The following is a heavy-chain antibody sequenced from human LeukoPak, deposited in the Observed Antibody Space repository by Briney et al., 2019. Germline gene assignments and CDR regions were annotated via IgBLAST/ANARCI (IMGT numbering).Heavy chain of an antibody. CDR2: IYYSGST. V-gene: IGHV4-39*07. Sequence: SETLSLTCTLSGGSVSSSRFHWGWIRQPPGKGLEWIENIYYSGSTSYKPSLKSRVTMSLDTPKNQFSLTLRSLTAADTAVYYCATPSGNAFDIWGQGIMVTVSS. D-gene: IGHD3-10*01. CDR3: ATPSGNAFDI. J-gene: IGHJ3*02. CDR1: GGSVSSSRFH.